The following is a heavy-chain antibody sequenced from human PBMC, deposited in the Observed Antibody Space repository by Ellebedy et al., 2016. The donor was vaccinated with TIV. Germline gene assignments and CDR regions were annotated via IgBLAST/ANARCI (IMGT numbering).Heavy chain of an antibody. D-gene: IGHD6-19*01. Sequence: SETLSLTCTVSGYSISSGCYWGWIRQPPGKGLEWIGSIYHSGSTYYNPSLKSRVTISVDTSKSQFSLKLSSVTAADTAVYYCASGRRWLVGYWGQGTLVTVSS. V-gene: IGHV4-38-2*02. CDR3: ASGRRWLVGY. CDR1: GYSISSGCY. CDR2: IYHSGST. J-gene: IGHJ4*02.